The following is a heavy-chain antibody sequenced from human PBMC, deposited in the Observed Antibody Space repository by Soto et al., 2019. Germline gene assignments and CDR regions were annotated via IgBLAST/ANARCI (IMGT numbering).Heavy chain of an antibody. Sequence: QVQLVQSGAEVKKPGSSVKVSCKASGGTFNTYNINWVRQAPGQGLEWMGGILPIFGTTNYAQRFQGRVTITADDSTSTAYMELSSLRSEDTAVYYSARDVTGDSSYYYDGMDVWGQGTTVTVTS. D-gene: IGHD7-27*01. CDR3: ARDVTGDSSYYYDGMDV. J-gene: IGHJ6*02. CDR1: GGTFNTYN. CDR2: ILPIFGTT. V-gene: IGHV1-69*01.